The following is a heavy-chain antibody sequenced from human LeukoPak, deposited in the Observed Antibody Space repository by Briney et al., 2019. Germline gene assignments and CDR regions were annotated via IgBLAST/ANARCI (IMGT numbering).Heavy chain of an antibody. CDR1: GFTFSTSG. J-gene: IGHJ4*02. V-gene: IGHV3-21*01. D-gene: IGHD6-13*01. CDR2: ISSSSSYI. CDR3: ARAPIAAASPFDS. Sequence: GGSLRLSCATSGFTFSTSGMHWVRQAPGKGLEWVSSISSSSSYIYYADSVKGRFTISRDNAKNSLYLQMNSLRAEDTAVYYCARAPIAAASPFDSWGQGNLVTVSS.